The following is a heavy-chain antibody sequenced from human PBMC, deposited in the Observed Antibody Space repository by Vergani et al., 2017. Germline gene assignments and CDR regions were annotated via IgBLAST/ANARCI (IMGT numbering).Heavy chain of an antibody. D-gene: IGHD4-11*01. CDR2: IYYSGRT. CDR3: ERETNTVTNPDDYYYMYV. Sequence: QVQLQESGPGLVKPSETLSLTCTVSGGSISSYYWSWVRQPPGKGLEWIGYIYYSGRTNYNPSLKSGVTISVDTSKNQFSLKLSSVTAADTAVYYCERETNTVTNPDDYYYMYVWGKAITVTVSS. V-gene: IGHV4-59*01. CDR1: GGSISSYY. J-gene: IGHJ6*03.